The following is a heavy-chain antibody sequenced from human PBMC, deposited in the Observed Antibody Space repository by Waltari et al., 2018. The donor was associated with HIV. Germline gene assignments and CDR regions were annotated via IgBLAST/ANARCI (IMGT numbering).Heavy chain of an antibody. CDR1: GYSIRSGYY. V-gene: IGHV4-38-2*01. J-gene: IGHJ5*02. CDR2: IYHSGRS. CDR3: ARISHYYDSGSGHNWFDP. D-gene: IGHD3-10*01. Sequence: QVQLQESGPGLVKPSETLSLICAVSGYSIRSGYYWGWLRQPPGKGLEWIGSIYHSGRSYYNPSHKSRVTRSVDTSKNRFFRKLSSVTAADTAVDYCARISHYYDSGSGHNWFDPWGQGTLVTVSS.